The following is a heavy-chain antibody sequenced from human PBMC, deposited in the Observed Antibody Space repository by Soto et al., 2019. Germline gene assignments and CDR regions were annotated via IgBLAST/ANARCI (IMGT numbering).Heavy chain of an antibody. D-gene: IGHD3-22*01. V-gene: IGHV3-23*01. CDR3: AKSPGMYYYDSSGYYHYDY. J-gene: IGHJ4*02. CDR1: GFTFSSYA. CDR2: ISGSGVST. Sequence: PGGSLRLSCEASGFTFSSYAMSWVRQAPGKGLEWVSAISGSGVSTYYADSVKGRFTISRDNSKNTLYLQMNSLRAEDTAVYYCAKSPGMYYYDSSGYYHYDYWGQGTLVTVSS.